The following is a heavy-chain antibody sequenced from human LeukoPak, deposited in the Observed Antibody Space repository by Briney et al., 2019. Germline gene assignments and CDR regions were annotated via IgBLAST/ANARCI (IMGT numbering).Heavy chain of an antibody. J-gene: IGHJ4*02. CDR3: ARGLSSGWVDY. CDR2: IIHTGIT. CDR1: GGSFSGFY. V-gene: IGHV4-34*01. Sequence: SETLSLTCAVYGGSFSGFYWTWIRQPPGEGLEWIGEIIHTGITNYNPSLSGRVTISLGTSKHQFSLKLSSVTAADTAVYYCARGLSSGWVDYWGQGTLVTVSS. D-gene: IGHD6-19*01.